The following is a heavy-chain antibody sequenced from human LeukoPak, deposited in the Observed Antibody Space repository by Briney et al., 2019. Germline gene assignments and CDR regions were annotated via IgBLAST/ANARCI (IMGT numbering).Heavy chain of an antibody. V-gene: IGHV4-34*01. D-gene: IGHD3-22*01. J-gene: IGHJ3*02. CDR3: ARLVGAMIVVDRNAFDI. CDR2: IYHSGST. CDR1: GGSFSSYY. Sequence: SETLSLTCAVYGGSFSSYYWNWIRQPPGKGLEWIGKIYHSGSTNYNPSLKSRVTISVDTSKNQFSLKLSSVTAADTAVYYCARLVGAMIVVDRNAFDIWGQGTMVTVSS.